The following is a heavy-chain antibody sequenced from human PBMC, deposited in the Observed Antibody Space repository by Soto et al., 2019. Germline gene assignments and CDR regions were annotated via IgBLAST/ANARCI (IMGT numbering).Heavy chain of an antibody. Sequence: ASVKVSCKASGYTFTSYDINWVRQATGQGLEWMGWMNPNSGNTGYAQKFQGRVTMTRNTSISTAYMELSSLRSEDTAVYYCARGEGSGSYYIRPLYYYMDVWGKGTTVTVSS. CDR2: MNPNSGNT. CDR3: ARGEGSGSYYIRPLYYYMDV. D-gene: IGHD3-10*01. V-gene: IGHV1-8*01. CDR1: GYTFTSYD. J-gene: IGHJ6*03.